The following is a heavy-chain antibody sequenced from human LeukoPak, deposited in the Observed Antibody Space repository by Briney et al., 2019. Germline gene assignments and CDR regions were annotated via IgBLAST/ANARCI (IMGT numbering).Heavy chain of an antibody. D-gene: IGHD5-24*01. J-gene: IGHJ4*02. CDR3: AREGDGYNRPIDY. V-gene: IGHV3-73*01. Sequence: GGSLRLSCAASGFTFSGSAMHWVRQASGKGLEWVGRIRSKANSYATAYAASVKGRFTISRDDSKNTAYLQMNSLRAEDTAVYYCAREGDGYNRPIDYWGQGTLVTVSS. CDR2: IRSKANSYAT. CDR1: GFTFSGSA.